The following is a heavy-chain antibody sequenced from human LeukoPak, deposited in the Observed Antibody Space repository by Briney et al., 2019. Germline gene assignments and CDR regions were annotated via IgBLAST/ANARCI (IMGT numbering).Heavy chain of an antibody. CDR2: INWNGGST. V-gene: IGHV3-20*01. CDR1: GFTFDDYG. J-gene: IGHJ4*02. D-gene: IGHD3-22*01. CDR3: ARNYYDSSAPSDY. Sequence: GGSLRLSCAASGFTFDDYGMSWVRQAPGKGLEWVSGINWNGGSTGYADSVRGRFTISRDNAKNSLYLQMNSLKAEDTALYHCARNYYDSSAPSDYRGQGTLVTVSS.